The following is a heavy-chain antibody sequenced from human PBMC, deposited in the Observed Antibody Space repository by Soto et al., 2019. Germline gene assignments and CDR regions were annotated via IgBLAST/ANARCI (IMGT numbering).Heavy chain of an antibody. Sequence: HVQLVQSGGEVKKPGASVKVSCKASGYTFTSHGISWVRQAPGQGLEWMGWISTYNGKTDYAQKFQGRVTMTADTCTSTGYMELRSLRSDDTAVYYCARLLTEGVTYREDAFDIWGQGTKVTVSS. V-gene: IGHV1-18*01. CDR3: ARLLTEGVTYREDAFDI. D-gene: IGHD3-9*01. J-gene: IGHJ3*02. CDR2: ISTYNGKT. CDR1: GYTFTSHG.